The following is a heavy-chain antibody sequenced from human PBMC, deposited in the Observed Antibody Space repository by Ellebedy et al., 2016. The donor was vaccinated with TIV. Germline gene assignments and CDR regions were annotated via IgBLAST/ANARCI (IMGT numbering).Heavy chain of an antibody. CDR2: IGNSDTK. CDR3: ARDSMIRIFDS. V-gene: IGHV3-48*01. J-gene: IGHJ4*02. CDR1: GFTFSSYS. D-gene: IGHD3-22*01. Sequence: GESLKISCAASGFTFSSYSMNWVRQAPGKGLEWVSYIGNSDTKYYADSVRGRFTISRDKAKKSVYLQMNGLRVEDTGVYYCARDSMIRIFDSWGQGTLVTVSS.